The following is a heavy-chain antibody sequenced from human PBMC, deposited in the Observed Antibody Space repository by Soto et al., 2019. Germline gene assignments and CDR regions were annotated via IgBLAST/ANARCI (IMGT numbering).Heavy chain of an antibody. Sequence: SETLSLTCAVSGDSIDDGAYYWTWIRRQPGKGLEWLGYIYYTGRTAYNPSLQSRLTISLDTSNNQFSLRLNSVTAADTGVYYCARCYASWYWFDPWGQGTQVTVSS. D-gene: IGHD2-2*01. CDR3: ARCYASWYWFDP. J-gene: IGHJ5*02. V-gene: IGHV4-31*11. CDR2: IYYTGRT. CDR1: GDSIDDGAYY.